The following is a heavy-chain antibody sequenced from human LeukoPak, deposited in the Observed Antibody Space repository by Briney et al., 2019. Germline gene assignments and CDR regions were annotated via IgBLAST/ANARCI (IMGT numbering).Heavy chain of an antibody. CDR2: NYPTGDT. CDR1: GVSVTNYY. V-gene: IGHV4-4*07. J-gene: IGHJ4*02. Sequence: PSDTLPLICSFSGVSVTNYYWSWVRQPAGKRLEWIGRNYPTGDTNYNPSLKSRVTMSVDMSKNHLSLKLTSVTAADAAVYNCARDLTARGSFDYWGQGILVSVSS. D-gene: IGHD3-16*01. CDR3: ARDLTARGSFDY.